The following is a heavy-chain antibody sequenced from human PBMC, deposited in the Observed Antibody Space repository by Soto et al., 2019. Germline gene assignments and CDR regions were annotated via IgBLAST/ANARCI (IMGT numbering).Heavy chain of an antibody. CDR2: ISSSGSTI. V-gene: IGHV3-48*03. CDR1: GFTFSSYE. D-gene: IGHD2-8*01. Sequence: EVQLVESGGGLVQPGGSLRLSCAASGFTFSSYEMNWVRQAPGKGLEWVSYISSSGSTIYYADSVKGRFTISRDNAKNSLYLQMNSLRAEDTAVYYCARDWGMVCAKDNWFDPWGQGTLVTVSS. CDR3: ARDWGMVCAKDNWFDP. J-gene: IGHJ5*02.